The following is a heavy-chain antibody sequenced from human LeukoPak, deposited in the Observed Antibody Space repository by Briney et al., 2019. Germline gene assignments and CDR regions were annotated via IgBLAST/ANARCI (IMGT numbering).Heavy chain of an antibody. V-gene: IGHV3-23*01. CDR3: AKVAEWELLHNDFDY. CDR1: GFTFSSYA. CDR2: ISGGGTST. J-gene: IGHJ4*02. D-gene: IGHD1-26*01. Sequence: GGSLGLSCAASGFTFSSYAMGWVRQAPGKGLEWVSAISGGGTSTYYADSVKGRVTISRDNSKNILYLQMKNLRAEDTAVYYCAKVAEWELLHNDFDYWGQGTLVTVSS.